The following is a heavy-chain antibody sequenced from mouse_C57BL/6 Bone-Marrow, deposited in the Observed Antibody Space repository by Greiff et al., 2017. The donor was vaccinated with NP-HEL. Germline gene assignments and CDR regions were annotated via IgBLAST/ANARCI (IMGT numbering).Heavy chain of an antibody. CDR2: IDPENGDT. J-gene: IGHJ3*01. CDR1: GFNIKDDY. V-gene: IGHV14-4*01. CDR3: TTPIYYGYVGTY. Sequence: EVKLQESGAELVRPGASVKLSCTASGFNIKDDYMHWVKQRPEQGLEWIGWIDPENGDTEYASKFQGKATITADTSSNTAYLQLSSLTSEDTAVYYCTTPIYYGYVGTYWGQGTLVTVSA. D-gene: IGHD2-2*01.